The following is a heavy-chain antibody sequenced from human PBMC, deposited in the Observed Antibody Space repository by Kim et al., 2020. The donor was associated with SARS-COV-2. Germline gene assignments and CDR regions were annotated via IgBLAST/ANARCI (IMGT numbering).Heavy chain of an antibody. J-gene: IGHJ5*02. D-gene: IGHD6-13*01. Sequence: ASVKVSCKASGYTFTSYGISWVRQAPGQGLEWMGWISAYNGNTHYAQKLQGRVTMTTDTSTSTAYMELRSLRSDDTAVYYCARVHRPKERYSSSPYNWFDPWGQGTLVTVSS. CDR3: ARVHRPKERYSSSPYNWFDP. CDR1: GYTFTSYG. CDR2: ISAYNGNT. V-gene: IGHV1-18*01.